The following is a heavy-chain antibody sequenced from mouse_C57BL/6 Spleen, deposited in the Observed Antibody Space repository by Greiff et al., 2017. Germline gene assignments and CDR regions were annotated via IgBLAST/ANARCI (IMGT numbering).Heavy chain of an antibody. CDR2: INYDGSST. Sequence: EVMLVESEGGLVQPGSSMKLSCTASGFTFSDYYMAWVRQVPEKGLEWVANINYDGSSTYYLDSLKSRFIISRDNAKNILYLQMSSLKSEDTATYYCARDGGSSGAFYAMDYWGQGTSVTVSS. V-gene: IGHV5-16*01. D-gene: IGHD3-2*02. CDR3: ARDGGSSGAFYAMDY. J-gene: IGHJ4*01. CDR1: GFTFSDYY.